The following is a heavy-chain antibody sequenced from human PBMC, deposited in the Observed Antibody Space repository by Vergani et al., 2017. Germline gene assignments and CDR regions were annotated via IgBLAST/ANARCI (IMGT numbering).Heavy chain of an antibody. Sequence: QVQLVQSGAEVKKPGASVKVSCKASGYTFTSYYMHWVRQAPGQGLEWMGIINPSGGSTSYAQKFQGRVTMTRDTSTSTVYMELSSPRSEDTAVYYCASYRGVGATGEYAFDIWGQGTMVTVSS. CDR2: INPSGGST. V-gene: IGHV1-46*01. CDR1: GYTFTSYY. J-gene: IGHJ3*02. CDR3: ASYRGVGATGEYAFDI. D-gene: IGHD1-26*01.